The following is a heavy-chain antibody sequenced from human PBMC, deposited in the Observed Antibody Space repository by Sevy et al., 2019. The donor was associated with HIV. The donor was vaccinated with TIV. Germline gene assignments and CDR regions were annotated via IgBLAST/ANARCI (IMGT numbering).Heavy chain of an antibody. J-gene: IGHJ3*02. Sequence: GGSLRLSCAASGFTFSDYFMSWIRQAPGKGLEWISYISLSGSTIYYADSVKGRFTISRDNAKKSLYLQMNSLRPEDTAVYYCAKDRVWDVGDVFEIWGQGTMVTVSS. CDR2: ISLSGSTI. CDR3: AKDRVWDVGDVFEI. V-gene: IGHV3-11*01. D-gene: IGHD1-26*01. CDR1: GFTFSDYF.